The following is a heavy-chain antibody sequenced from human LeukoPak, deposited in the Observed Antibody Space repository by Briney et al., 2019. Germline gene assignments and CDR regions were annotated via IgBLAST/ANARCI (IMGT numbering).Heavy chain of an antibody. D-gene: IGHD2-8*01. CDR1: GFTFSRYD. J-gene: IGHJ4*02. CDR3: AKGGNGAFDY. Sequence: GGSLRLSCAASGFTFSRYDMHWVRQAPGKGLEWVSAIGTADDTYYPGSVKGRFTISRENAKNSLYLQMNSLRAGDTAVYYCAKGGNGAFDYWGQGTLVTVSS. V-gene: IGHV3-13*01. CDR2: IGTADDT.